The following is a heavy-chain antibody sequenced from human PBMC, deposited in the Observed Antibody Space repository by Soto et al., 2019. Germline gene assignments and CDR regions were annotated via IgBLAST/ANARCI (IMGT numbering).Heavy chain of an antibody. J-gene: IGHJ4*02. D-gene: IGHD3-16*02. CDR2: FDAEDGAA. V-gene: IGHV1-24*01. Sequence: QVELVQYGAEVKKPGASVKVSCKVSGYTLTELSMHWVRQAPGKGLEWMGVFDAEDGAASYAQNFQGRVTMTVDTSTDTAYMEVTSLRSEDTAVYYCATDLFPDNADAWVTFRPADYWGQGTQVTVSS. CDR1: GYTLTELS. CDR3: ATDLFPDNADAWVTFRPADY.